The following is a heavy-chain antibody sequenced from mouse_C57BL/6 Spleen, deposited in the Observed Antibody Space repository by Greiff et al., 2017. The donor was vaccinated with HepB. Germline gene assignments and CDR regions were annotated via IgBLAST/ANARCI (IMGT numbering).Heavy chain of an antibody. D-gene: IGHD4-1*01. J-gene: IGHJ3*01. V-gene: IGHV5-4*01. CDR1: GFTFSSYA. Sequence: EVQRVESGGGLVKPGGSLKLSCAASGFTFSSYAMSWVRQTPEKRLEWVATISDGGSYTYYPDNVKGRFTISRDNAKNNLYLQMSHLKSEDTAMYYCAKLGRGFAYWGQGTLVTVSA. CDR3: AKLGRGFAY. CDR2: ISDGGSYT.